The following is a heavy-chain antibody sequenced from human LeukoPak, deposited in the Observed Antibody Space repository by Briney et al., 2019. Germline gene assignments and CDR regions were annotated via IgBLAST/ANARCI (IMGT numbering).Heavy chain of an antibody. J-gene: IGHJ4*02. CDR3: ARVPNSMLVVDITGGPGGPFDY. Sequence: ASVKVSCKASGYTFTGYYLHWVRQAPGQGLEWMGWINPKSGGTNYAQKFQGRVTVTRDTSIDTAYMELSRLRSDDTAVYYCARVPNSMLVVDITGGPGGPFDYWGQGTLVTVSS. CDR1: GYTFTGYY. D-gene: IGHD3-22*01. V-gene: IGHV1-2*02. CDR2: INPKSGGT.